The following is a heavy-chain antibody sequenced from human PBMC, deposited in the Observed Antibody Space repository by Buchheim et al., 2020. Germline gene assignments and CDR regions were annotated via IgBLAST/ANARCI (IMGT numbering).Heavy chain of an antibody. CDR3: AKVRGYSYGPSGY. CDR2: IWYDGNNK. Sequence: QVQLVESGGGVVQPGRSLRLSCAASGFTFSSYGMHWVRQAPGKGLEWVAMIWYDGNNKYYADSVKGRFTVSRDNSKNMLYLQMNSLRVEDTAVYYCAKVRGYSYGPSGYWGRGTL. J-gene: IGHJ4*02. D-gene: IGHD5-18*01. V-gene: IGHV3-33*06. CDR1: GFTFSSYG.